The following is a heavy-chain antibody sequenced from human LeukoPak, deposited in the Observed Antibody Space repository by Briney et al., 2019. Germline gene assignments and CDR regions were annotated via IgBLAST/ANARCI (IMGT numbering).Heavy chain of an antibody. CDR3: ARCKRAVAAYYYYGMDV. D-gene: IGHD6-19*01. CDR2: ISAYTGNT. Sequence: ASVKVSCKASGYTFTSYAMNWVRQAPGQGLEWMGWISAYTGNTNYAQNVQGRVTMTTDTSTNTAYMEMRSLRSDDTAVYYCARCKRAVAAYYYYGMDVWGQGTTVTVSS. V-gene: IGHV1-18*01. J-gene: IGHJ6*02. CDR1: GYTFTSYA.